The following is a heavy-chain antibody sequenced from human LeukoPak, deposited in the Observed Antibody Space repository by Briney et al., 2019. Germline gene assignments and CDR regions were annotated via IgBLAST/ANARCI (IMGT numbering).Heavy chain of an antibody. J-gene: IGHJ4*02. CDR2: ISYDGSNK. V-gene: IGHV3-30*18. CDR1: GFTFSSYG. Sequence: GRSLRLSCAASGFTFSSYGMHWVRQAPGKGLEWVAVISYDGSNKYYADSVKGRFTISRDNSKNTLYLQMNSLRAEDTAVYYCAKDQSRVLVVIFQIDYWGQGTLVTVSS. D-gene: IGHD3-22*01. CDR3: AKDQSRVLVVIFQIDY.